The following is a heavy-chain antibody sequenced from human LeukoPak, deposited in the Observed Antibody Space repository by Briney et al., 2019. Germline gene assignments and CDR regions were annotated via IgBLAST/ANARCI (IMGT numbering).Heavy chain of an antibody. Sequence: PSETLSLTCTVSGGSTTSNYWSWIRQPPVKGLEWIGYIYYSGSTNYNPSLKSRVTISVDTSKNQFSLKLTSVTAADTAVYYCARHLWGYRLGAFDYLGQGTLVTVSS. D-gene: IGHD5-18*01. V-gene: IGHV4-59*08. J-gene: IGHJ4*02. CDR3: ARHLWGYRLGAFDY. CDR1: GGSTTSNY. CDR2: IYYSGST.